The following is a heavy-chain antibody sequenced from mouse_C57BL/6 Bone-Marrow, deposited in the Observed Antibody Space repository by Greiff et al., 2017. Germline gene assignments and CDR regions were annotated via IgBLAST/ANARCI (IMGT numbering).Heavy chain of an antibody. V-gene: IGHV1-81*01. CDR2: IYPSSGNT. CDR3: ARWGKYRGYY. Sequence: QVQLQQSGAELVRPGASVKLSCKASGYTFTSYGISWVKQRTGQGLEWIGEIYPSSGNTYYNEKFKGKATLTADKSSSTAYMQLSSLTSEDSAVYFCARWGKYRGYYWGQGTTLTVAS. J-gene: IGHJ2*01. D-gene: IGHD2-14*01. CDR1: GYTFTSYG.